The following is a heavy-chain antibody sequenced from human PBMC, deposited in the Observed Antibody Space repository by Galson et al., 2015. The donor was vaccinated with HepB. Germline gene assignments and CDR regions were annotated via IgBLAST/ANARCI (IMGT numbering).Heavy chain of an antibody. CDR3: ASRTVSRNFWNAFDI. V-gene: IGHV1-69*02. Sequence: SVKVSCKASGGTFSSYTISWVRQAPGQGLEWMGRIIPILGIANYAQKFQGRVTITADKSTSTAYMELSSLRSEDTAVYYCASRTVSRNFWNAFDIWGQGTMVTVSS. CDR1: GGTFSSYT. D-gene: IGHD4-17*01. CDR2: IIPILGIA. J-gene: IGHJ3*02.